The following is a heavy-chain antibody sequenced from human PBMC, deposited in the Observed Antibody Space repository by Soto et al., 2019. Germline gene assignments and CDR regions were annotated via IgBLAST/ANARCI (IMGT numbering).Heavy chain of an antibody. CDR3: ARRDIVVVRDY. Sequence: QLQLQESGPGLVKPSETLSLTCTVSGGSISSSSYYWGWIRQPPGKGLEWIGSIYYSGSTYYNPSLKSRVTISVDTSKNQFSLKLSSVTAADTAVYYCARRDIVVVRDYWGRGTLVTVSS. J-gene: IGHJ4*02. CDR2: IYYSGST. V-gene: IGHV4-39*01. D-gene: IGHD2-15*01. CDR1: GGSISSSSYY.